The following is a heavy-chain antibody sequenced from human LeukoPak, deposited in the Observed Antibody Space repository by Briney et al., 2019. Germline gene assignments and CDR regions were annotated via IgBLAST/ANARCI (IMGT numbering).Heavy chain of an antibody. J-gene: IGHJ4*02. CDR1: GFTFSSHA. D-gene: IGHD7-27*01. CDR2: ITTSDGNT. V-gene: IGHV3-23*01. Sequence: PGGSLRLSCGASGFTFSSHAMSWVRQAPGKGLEWVSTITTSDGNTYYADSVKGRFTVSRDNSKNTLFLQMNSLRAEDTAVYYCAKDGGLWVSAHWGDSWGRGTLVTVSS. CDR3: AKDGGLWVSAHWGDS.